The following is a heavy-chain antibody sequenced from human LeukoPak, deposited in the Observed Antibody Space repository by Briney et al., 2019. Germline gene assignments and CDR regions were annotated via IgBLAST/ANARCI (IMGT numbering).Heavy chain of an antibody. V-gene: IGHV4-59*01. J-gene: IGHJ2*01. CDR1: GGSISSYY. CDR2: IYYSGST. Sequence: PSETLSLTCTVSGGSISSYYWSWIRQPPGKGLEWIGYIYYSGSTNYNPSLKSRVTISVDTSKNQFSLKLSSVTAADTAVYYCARAGGSRGNYWYFDLWGRGTLVTVSS. D-gene: IGHD6-13*01. CDR3: ARAGGSRGNYWYFDL.